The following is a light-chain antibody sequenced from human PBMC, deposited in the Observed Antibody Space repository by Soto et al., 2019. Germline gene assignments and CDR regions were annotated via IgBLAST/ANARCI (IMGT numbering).Light chain of an antibody. J-gene: IGLJ1*01. CDR1: SSVVGGYNY. CDR2: VVS. V-gene: IGLV2-14*01. Sequence: QSALTQPASVSGSPGQSITISCTGTSSVVGGYNYVSWYQQHPDKAPKLMIYVVSNRPSGVSNRFSGSKSGNTASLTISGLQAEVEADYYCSSYTSSDTPYVFGTGTKLTVL. CDR3: SSYTSSDTPYV.